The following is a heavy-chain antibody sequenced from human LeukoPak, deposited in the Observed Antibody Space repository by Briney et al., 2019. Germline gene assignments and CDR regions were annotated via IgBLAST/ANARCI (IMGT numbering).Heavy chain of an antibody. D-gene: IGHD3-22*01. CDR3: AKSPLMIVVVITSDY. J-gene: IGHJ4*02. CDR2: ISGSGGST. CDR1: GFTFSSYA. V-gene: IGHV3-23*01. Sequence: GGSLRLSCAASGFTFSSYAMSWVRQAPGEGLEWVSAISGSGGSTYYADSVEGRFTISRDNSKNTLYLQMNSLRAEDTAVYYCAKSPLMIVVVITSDYWGQGTLVTVSS.